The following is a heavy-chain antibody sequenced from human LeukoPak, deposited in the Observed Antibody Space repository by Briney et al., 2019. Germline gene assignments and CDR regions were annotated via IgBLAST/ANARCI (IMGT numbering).Heavy chain of an antibody. CDR1: GGSFSGYY. CDR3: ARGPYYDFWSGYRSSYWYFDL. CDR2: INHSGST. Sequence: SETLSLTCAVYGGSFSGYYWSWIRQPPGKGLEWIGEINHSGSTNYNPSLKSRVTISVDTSKNQVSLKLRSVTAADTAVYYCARGPYYDFWSGYRSSYWYFDLWGRGTLVTVSS. V-gene: IGHV4-34*01. D-gene: IGHD3-3*01. J-gene: IGHJ2*01.